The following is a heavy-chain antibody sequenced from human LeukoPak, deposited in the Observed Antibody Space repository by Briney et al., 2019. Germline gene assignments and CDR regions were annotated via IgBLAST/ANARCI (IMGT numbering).Heavy chain of an antibody. D-gene: IGHD6-19*01. CDR2: ISYDGKND. V-gene: IGHV3-30*04. J-gene: IGHJ4*02. Sequence: PGRSLRLSCAASGFTFSSYAMHWVRQAPGKGLEWVAVISYDGKNDYHADSVKGRFTISRDSSKNTLYLQMNSLRAEDTAIYYCAARPPIVVAGPFDYWGQGTQVTVSS. CDR3: AARPPIVVAGPFDY. CDR1: GFTFSSYA.